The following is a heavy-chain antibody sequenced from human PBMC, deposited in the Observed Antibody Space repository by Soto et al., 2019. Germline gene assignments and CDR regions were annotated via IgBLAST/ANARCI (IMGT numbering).Heavy chain of an antibody. CDR3: AKDRGWLAERYYYGMDV. V-gene: IGHV3-30*18. J-gene: IGHJ6*02. CDR2: ISYDGSNK. CDR1: GFTFSSYG. D-gene: IGHD6-19*01. Sequence: QVQLVESGGGVVQPGRSLRLSCAASGFTFSSYGMHWVRQAPGKGLEWVAVISYDGSNKYYADSVKGRFTIPRDNSKNTLYLQMNSLRAEDTAVYYCAKDRGWLAERYYYGMDVWGQGTTVTVSS.